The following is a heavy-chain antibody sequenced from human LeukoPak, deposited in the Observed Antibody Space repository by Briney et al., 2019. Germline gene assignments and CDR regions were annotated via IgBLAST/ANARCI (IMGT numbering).Heavy chain of an antibody. V-gene: IGHV3-48*01. J-gene: IGHJ4*02. CDR1: GFTFSSYS. Sequence: PGGSLRLSCAASGFTFSSYSMNWVRRAPGKGLEWVSYISSSSSTIYYADSVKGRFTTSRDNAKNSLYLQVNSLRGEDTAVYYCASLGRDSFVYWGQGTLVTVSS. D-gene: IGHD1-26*01. CDR2: ISSSSSTI. CDR3: ASLGRDSFVY.